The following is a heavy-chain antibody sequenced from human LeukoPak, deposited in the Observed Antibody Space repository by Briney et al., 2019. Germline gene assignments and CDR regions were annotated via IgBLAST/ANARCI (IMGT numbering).Heavy chain of an antibody. D-gene: IGHD3-3*01. CDR2: INHSGST. CDR3: ARDISGGLRFLEWLPSYYYYMDV. J-gene: IGHJ6*03. V-gene: IGHV4-34*01. Sequence: SETLSLTCAVYGGSFSGYYWSWIRQPPGKGLEWIGEINHSGSTNYNPSLKSRVTMSVDTSKNQFSLKLSSVTAADTAVYYCARDISGGLRFLEWLPSYYYYMDVWGKGTTVTVSS. CDR1: GGSFSGYY.